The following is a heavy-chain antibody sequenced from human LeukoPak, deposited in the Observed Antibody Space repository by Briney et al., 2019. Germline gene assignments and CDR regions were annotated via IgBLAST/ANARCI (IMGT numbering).Heavy chain of an antibody. CDR3: ARANNSSWHN. V-gene: IGHV3-23*01. CDR2: IYENGGTT. Sequence: AGGSLRLSCVGSGFTFRSHAMSWVRQAPEKGLEFVSGIYENGGTTYYADSVKGRFSISRDNSKNTLYLQMDSLRVEDTAVYYCARANNSSWHNWGQGTLVTVSA. CDR1: GFTFRSHA. D-gene: IGHD6-13*01. J-gene: IGHJ4*02.